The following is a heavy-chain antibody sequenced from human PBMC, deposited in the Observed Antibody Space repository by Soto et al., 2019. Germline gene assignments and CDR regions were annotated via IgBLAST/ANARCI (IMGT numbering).Heavy chain of an antibody. CDR2: IYYGGST. V-gene: IGHV4-39*01. CDR3: ARLPMFYYDSSGDLLET. J-gene: IGHJ4*02. D-gene: IGHD3-22*01. Sequence: PSWSXSLTGTLSVDSVIISSYSWCWIRQPPGKGLEWIGSIYYGGSTYNNPSLKSRVTISVDASKNQFSLKLSSVTAADTAVYYCARLPMFYYDSSGDLLETWGQGTLVNVYS. CDR1: VDSVIISSYS.